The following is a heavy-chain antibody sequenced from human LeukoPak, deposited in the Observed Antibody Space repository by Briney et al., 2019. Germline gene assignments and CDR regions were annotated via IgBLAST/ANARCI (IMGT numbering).Heavy chain of an antibody. CDR1: GFTFSSYS. CDR2: MIGSSITM. D-gene: IGHD1-1*01. V-gene: IGHV3-48*04. CDR3: ARGRGAELERIFDY. Sequence: PGGSLTLSSAASGFTFSSYSMNWVRQPPGKGLEWVSCMIGSSITMYYEDCVKGPLTNSRDNDKNSLYLQIKSLRAEDTAVYYCARGRGAELERIFDYWGQGTLVTVSS. J-gene: IGHJ4*02.